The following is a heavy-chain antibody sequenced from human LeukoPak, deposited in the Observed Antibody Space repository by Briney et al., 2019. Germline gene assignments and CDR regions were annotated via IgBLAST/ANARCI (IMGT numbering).Heavy chain of an antibody. J-gene: IGHJ5*02. CDR3: ARSDDYYDFWSGYLFDP. V-gene: IGHV4-34*01. CDR1: GGSFSGYY. D-gene: IGHD3-3*01. CDR2: INHSGST. Sequence: SETLSLTCAVYGGSFSGYYWSWIRQPPGKGLEWIGEINHSGSTNYNPSLKSRVTISVDTSKNQFSLKLSSVTAADTAVYYCARSDDYYDFWSGYLFDPWGQGTLVTVSS.